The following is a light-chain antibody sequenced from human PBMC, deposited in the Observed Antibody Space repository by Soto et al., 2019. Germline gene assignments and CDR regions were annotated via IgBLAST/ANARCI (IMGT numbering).Light chain of an antibody. V-gene: IGLV2-8*01. CDR2: EVS. CDR3: SSYAGSNNFDV. J-gene: IGLJ1*01. CDR1: SSDVGGYNY. Sequence: QSALTQPPSASGSPGQSVTISCTGTSSDVGGYNYVSWYQQHPGKAPKLMIYEVSKRPSGVPDRFSGSKSGNTASLTVSGLQAEDETDYYGSSYAGSNNFDVFGTGTKVTVL.